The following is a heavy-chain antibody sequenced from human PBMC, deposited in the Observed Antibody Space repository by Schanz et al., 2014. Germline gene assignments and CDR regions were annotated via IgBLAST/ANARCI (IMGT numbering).Heavy chain of an antibody. CDR1: GFTFTDHA. J-gene: IGHJ5*01. CDR2: IRSKDYGGPP. Sequence: EVQLVESGGGLIQPGGSLTLSCTTSGFTFTDHALSWVRQAPGQGLQWVGFIRSKDYGGPPEYVAPVKGRFTISRDDSRGIAYLHMTSLKTEDTGVYYCTRDSRTWNNWFDSWGQGTLVIVSS. V-gene: IGHV3-49*04. D-gene: IGHD1-1*01. CDR3: TRDSRTWNNWFDS.